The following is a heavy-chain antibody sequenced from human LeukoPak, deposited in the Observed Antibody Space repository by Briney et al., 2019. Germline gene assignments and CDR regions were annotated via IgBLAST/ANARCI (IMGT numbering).Heavy chain of an antibody. CDR3: ARSGVATCHY. J-gene: IGHJ4*02. CDR1: GFTFTNYA. D-gene: IGHD2-15*01. Sequence: GGSLRLSCQASGFTFTNYAMSWVRQAPGKGLEWVSSINPDGGSFFADSVKGRFTISRDDSRSVVYLQMNSLSAEDTALYDCARSGVATCHYWGQGILVTVSS. V-gene: IGHV3-23*01. CDR2: INPDGGS.